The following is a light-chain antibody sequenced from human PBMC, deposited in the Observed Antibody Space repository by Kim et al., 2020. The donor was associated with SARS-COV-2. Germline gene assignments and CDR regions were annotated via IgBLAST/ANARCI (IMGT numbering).Light chain of an antibody. V-gene: IGLV2-18*02. CDR2: EVI. CDR1: SGDLGKYNR. CDR3: ASYTSSSTYV. Sequence: SCSISSTGSSGDLGKYNRVCWYQQPPGRAPKLTIDEVIYRPSGGPNRFSPSKSDITASLNISGLQAEDEADYYCASYTSSSTYVFGTGTKVTVL. J-gene: IGLJ1*01.